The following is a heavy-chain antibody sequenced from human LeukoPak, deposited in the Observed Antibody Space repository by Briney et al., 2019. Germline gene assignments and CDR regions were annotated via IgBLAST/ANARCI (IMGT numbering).Heavy chain of an antibody. V-gene: IGHV1-18*01. CDR2: ISAYNGNT. J-gene: IGHJ4*02. Sequence: ASVKVSCKASGCTFTSYGISRVRQAPGQGLEWMGWISAYNGNTNYAQKLQGRVTMTTDTSTSTAYMELRSLRSDDTAVYYCAREGGSSGYRPDIDYWGQGTLVTVSS. D-gene: IGHD3-22*01. CDR1: GCTFTSYG. CDR3: AREGGSSGYRPDIDY.